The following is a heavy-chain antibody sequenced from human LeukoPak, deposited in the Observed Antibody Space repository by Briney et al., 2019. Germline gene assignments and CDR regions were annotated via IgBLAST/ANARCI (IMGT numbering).Heavy chain of an antibody. CDR2: ISRSGSTI. CDR1: GFTFSSVS. CDR3: ASPGGVYDYAFDY. J-gene: IGHJ4*02. V-gene: IGHV3-48*01. D-gene: IGHD4-17*01. Sequence: PGGSLRLSCAASGFTFSSVSMNWVRQAPGKGLEWISYISRSGSTIYYADSVKGRVTISRDNAKNSLYLQMNSLRAEDTAVYYCASPGGVYDYAFDYWGQGTLVTVSS.